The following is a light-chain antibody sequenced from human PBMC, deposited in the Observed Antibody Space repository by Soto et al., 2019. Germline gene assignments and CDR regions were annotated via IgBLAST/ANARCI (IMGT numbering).Light chain of an antibody. V-gene: IGKV3-15*01. CDR3: QQYYSSPLT. CDR2: GAS. J-gene: IGKJ4*01. CDR1: QSVSSN. Sequence: IVMTQSPATLSVSPGERATLSCRASQSVSSNLAWYQQKPGQAPRLLIFGASIRESGVPDRFSGSGSGTDFTLTIRSLQAEDVAVYYCQQYYSSPLTFGGGTKVDIK.